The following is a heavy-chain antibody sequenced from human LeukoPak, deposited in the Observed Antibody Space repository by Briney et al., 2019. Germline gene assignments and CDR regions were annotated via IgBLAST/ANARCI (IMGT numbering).Heavy chain of an antibody. CDR1: GFTFNRSA. Sequence: PGGSLRLSCAASGFTFNRSAMSWVRQAPGKGLEWVSTVRAGGGATYYEVSVMGRFTISRDNSKNTLYLEMNSLRADDTAVYYCAKVLVPWYFDLWGRGTLVTVSA. V-gene: IGHV3-23*01. J-gene: IGHJ2*01. CDR3: AKVLVPWYFDL. CDR2: VRAGGGAT.